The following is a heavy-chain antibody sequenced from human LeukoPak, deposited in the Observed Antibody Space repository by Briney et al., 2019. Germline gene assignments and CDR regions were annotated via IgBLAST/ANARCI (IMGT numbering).Heavy chain of an antibody. V-gene: IGHV3-9*03. CDR3: AAAGTSFDY. CDR1: GFTFDDYA. D-gene: IGHD6-13*01. J-gene: IGHJ4*02. Sequence: GRSLRLSCPASGFTFDDYAMHWVRQAPGKGLEWVSGISWNSGSIGYADSVKGRFTISRDNAKNSLYLQMNSLRAEDMALYYCAAAGTSFDYWGQGTLVTVSS. CDR2: ISWNSGSI.